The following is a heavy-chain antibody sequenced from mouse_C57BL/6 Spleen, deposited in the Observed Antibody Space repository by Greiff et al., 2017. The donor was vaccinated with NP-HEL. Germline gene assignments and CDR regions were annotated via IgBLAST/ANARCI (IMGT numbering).Heavy chain of an antibody. CDR2: IRSKSSNYAT. CDR3: VREEDYYYGSSYENYAMDY. Sequence: EVKLMESGGGLVQPKGSLKLSCAASGFTFNTYAMHWVRQAPGKGLEWVARIRSKSSNYATYYADSVKDRFTISRDDSQSMLYLQMNNLKTEDTAMYYCVREEDYYYGSSYENYAMDYWGQGTSVTVSS. D-gene: IGHD1-1*01. J-gene: IGHJ4*01. V-gene: IGHV10-3*01. CDR1: GFTFNTYA.